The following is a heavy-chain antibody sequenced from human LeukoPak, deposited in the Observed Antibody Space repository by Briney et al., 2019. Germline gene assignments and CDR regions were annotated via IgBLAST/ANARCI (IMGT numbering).Heavy chain of an antibody. CDR3: ARHFTVGNFDY. CDR2: TVGSGART. Sequence: PGGSLRLSCAASGFTFSDHAMSWVRQAQGKGLEWVSVTVGSGARTFYAGSLKGRFTISRDNSKNTVYLQMNSLRAEDTAVYYCARHFTVGNFDYWGQGTLVTVSS. J-gene: IGHJ4*02. D-gene: IGHD1-1*01. V-gene: IGHV3-23*01. CDR1: GFTFSDHA.